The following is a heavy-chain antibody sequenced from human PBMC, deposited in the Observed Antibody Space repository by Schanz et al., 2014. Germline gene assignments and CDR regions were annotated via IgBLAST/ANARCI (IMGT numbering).Heavy chain of an antibody. CDR2: ISGGGGTR. J-gene: IGHJ6*02. V-gene: IGHV3-23*01. D-gene: IGHD2-15*01. CDR3: AKGMGYCSGGACYDYYYYGLDV. CDR1: GFTFGSYG. Sequence: EEQLLQSGGGLVQPAGSLRLSCAASGFTFGSYGMSWVRQGPGKGLEWVSGISGGGGTRNYADSVKGRFTVFRDNSENTLYLQMNSLSADDTAVFYCAKGMGYCSGGACYDYYYYGLDVWGQGTTVTVSS.